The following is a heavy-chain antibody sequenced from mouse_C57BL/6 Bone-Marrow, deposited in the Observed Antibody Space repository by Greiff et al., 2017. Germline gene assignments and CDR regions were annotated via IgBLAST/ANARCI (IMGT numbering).Heavy chain of an antibody. D-gene: IGHD1-1*01. J-gene: IGHJ2*01. CDR3: ATFLFITTADY. CDR1: GYAFSSSW. V-gene: IGHV1-82*01. CDR2: IYPGDGDT. Sequence: QVQLKESGPELVKPGASVKISCKASGYAFSSSWMNWVKQRPGKGLEWIGRIYPGDGDTNYNGKFKGKATLTADKSSSTAYMQLSSLTSEDSAVYFCATFLFITTADYWGQGTTLTVSS.